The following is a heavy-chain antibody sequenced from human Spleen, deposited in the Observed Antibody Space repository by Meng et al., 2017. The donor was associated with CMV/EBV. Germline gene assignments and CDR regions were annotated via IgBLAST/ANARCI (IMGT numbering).Heavy chain of an antibody. CDR1: GFPFSVYW. J-gene: IGHJ4*02. D-gene: IGHD6-13*01. V-gene: IGHV3-74*01. CDR3: ASGTSSSWYYFDY. CDR2: INRDGSIT. Sequence: GGSLRLSCAASGFPFSVYWMHWVRQAPGKGLVWVSRINRDGSITDYADSVKGRFTISRDNAKNSLYLQMNSLRAEDTAVYYCASGTSSSWYYFDYWGQGTLVTVSS.